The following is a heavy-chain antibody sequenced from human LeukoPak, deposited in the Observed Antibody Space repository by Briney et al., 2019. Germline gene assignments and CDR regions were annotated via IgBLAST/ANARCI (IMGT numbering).Heavy chain of an antibody. J-gene: IGHJ4*02. CDR2: ISGSSSST. CDR3: VDLNAPL. CDR1: GFTFSTYS. V-gene: IGHV3-48*04. Sequence: GGSLRLSCAASGFTFSTYSMNWVRQAPGRGLEWVSYISGSSSSTKYADSVKGRFTISRDNAKKTLYLQMNSLRVEDTAVYYCVDLNAPLWGQGTLVTVSS. D-gene: IGHD2-8*01.